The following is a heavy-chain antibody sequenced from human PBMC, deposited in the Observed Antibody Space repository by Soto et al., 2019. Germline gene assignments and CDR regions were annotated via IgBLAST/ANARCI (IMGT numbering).Heavy chain of an antibody. V-gene: IGHV3-48*01. Sequence: GGSLRLSCVASGFTFSSYSMNWVRQAPGKGLEWVSYISSSSSTIYYADSVKGRFTISRDNAKNSLYLQMNSLRAEDTAVYYCARETLVRGVPYYYYMDVWGKGTTVTVSS. D-gene: IGHD3-10*01. CDR3: ARETLVRGVPYYYYMDV. CDR1: GFTFSSYS. CDR2: ISSSSSTI. J-gene: IGHJ6*03.